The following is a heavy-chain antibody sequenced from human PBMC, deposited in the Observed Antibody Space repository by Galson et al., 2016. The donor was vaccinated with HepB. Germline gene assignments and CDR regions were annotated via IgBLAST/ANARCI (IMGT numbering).Heavy chain of an antibody. Sequence: QSGAEVKKPGESLKISCKASGYNFNTYWIAWVRQMPGKGLEFMGMIYPADSDTRYSPSFQGQVTISADKSIGTAYLQWSSLKASDTAMYYCASLDVVVTDNYDYAMDVWGHGTTVTVS. D-gene: IGHD2-21*02. V-gene: IGHV5-51*01. CDR1: GYNFNTYW. CDR2: IYPADSDT. CDR3: ASLDVVVTDNYDYAMDV. J-gene: IGHJ6*02.